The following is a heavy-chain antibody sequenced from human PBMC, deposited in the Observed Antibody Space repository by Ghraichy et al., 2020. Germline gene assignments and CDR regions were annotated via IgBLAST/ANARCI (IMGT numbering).Heavy chain of an antibody. D-gene: IGHD1-26*01. Sequence: GESLNISCAASGFTFSDHYMDWVRQAPGKGLEWVGRTRNKANSYTTEYAASVKGRFTISRDDSKNSLYLQMNSLKTEDTAVYYCARAIGGSYSSWFDPWGQGTLVTVSS. J-gene: IGHJ5*02. CDR3: ARAIGGSYSSWFDP. CDR1: GFTFSDHY. V-gene: IGHV3-72*01. CDR2: TRNKANSYTT.